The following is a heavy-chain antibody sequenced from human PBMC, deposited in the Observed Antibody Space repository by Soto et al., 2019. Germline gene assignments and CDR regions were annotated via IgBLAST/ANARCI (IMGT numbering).Heavy chain of an antibody. D-gene: IGHD2-15*01. CDR2: ISASGGST. CDR1: GFTFSNFA. J-gene: IGHJ4*02. CDR3: AKALVVVAPASKFDD. V-gene: IGHV3-23*01. Sequence: EVQLLESGGHLVQPGGSLRLSCAASGFTFSNFAMSWVRQAPGKGLEWVSGISASGGSTNYADSVRGRFTISSDNSENTLFLEMNSLRGEDTAVYYCAKALVVVAPASKFDDWSQGTLVTVSS.